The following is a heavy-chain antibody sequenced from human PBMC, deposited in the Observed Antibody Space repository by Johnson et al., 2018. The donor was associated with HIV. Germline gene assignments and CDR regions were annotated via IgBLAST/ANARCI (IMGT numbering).Heavy chain of an antibody. J-gene: IGHJ3*02. V-gene: IGHV3-66*02. CDR1: GFTVSSNY. D-gene: IGHD3-10*01. CDR3: AIDMVRGVTAGGAFDI. Sequence: VQLVESGGGLVQPGGSLRLSCAASGFTVSSNYMSWVRQAPGKGLEWVSVIYSGGSTYYADSVKGRFIISRDNSKNTLYLQINSLRGEDTAVYYCAIDMVRGVTAGGAFDIWGQGTMVTVSS. CDR2: IYSGGST.